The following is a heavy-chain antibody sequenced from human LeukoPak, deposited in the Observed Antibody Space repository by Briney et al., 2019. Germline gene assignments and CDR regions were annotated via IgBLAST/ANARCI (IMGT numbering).Heavy chain of an antibody. D-gene: IGHD2-2*01. Sequence: SETLSLTCTVSGGSISSGDYYWSWIRQPPGKGLEWIGYIYYSGSTYYNPSLKSRVTISVDTSKNQFSLKLSSVTAADTAVYYCARGRYQLTHWYFDLWGRGTLVTVSS. CDR3: ARGRYQLTHWYFDL. V-gene: IGHV4-30-4*01. CDR1: GGSISSGDYY. CDR2: IYYSGST. J-gene: IGHJ2*01.